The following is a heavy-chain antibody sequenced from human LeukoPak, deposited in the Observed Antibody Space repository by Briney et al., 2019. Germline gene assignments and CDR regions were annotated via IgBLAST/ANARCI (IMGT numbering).Heavy chain of an antibody. V-gene: IGHV3-20*01. CDR3: ARSRHYDSTGHFDY. J-gene: IGHJ4*02. CDR1: GFTLDDYV. D-gene: IGHD3-22*01. CDR2: INWNGGST. Sequence: GGSLRLSCAASGFTLDDYVMSSVRQAPGKGLEWVSGINWNGGSTGYVDSVKDRFTVSRDNAKNYLDLQMNSLTDEDTDLYECARSRHYDSTGHFDYWGQGTLVTVSS.